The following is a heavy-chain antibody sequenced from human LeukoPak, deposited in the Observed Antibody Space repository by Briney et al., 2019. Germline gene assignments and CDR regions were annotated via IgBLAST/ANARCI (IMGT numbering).Heavy chain of an antibody. V-gene: IGHV3-7*01. CDR1: GFNFSTYS. CDR2: IKQDGSEK. J-gene: IGHJ6*03. D-gene: IGHD1-26*01. Sequence: GGSLRLSCVASGFNFSTYSMSWVRQAPGKGLEWVANIKQDGSEKYYVDSVKGRFTISRDNAKNSLYLQMDSLGPEDTAVYYCARDPYSGNYGTYYYYYMDVWGKGTTVTISS. CDR3: ARDPYSGNYGTYYYYYMDV.